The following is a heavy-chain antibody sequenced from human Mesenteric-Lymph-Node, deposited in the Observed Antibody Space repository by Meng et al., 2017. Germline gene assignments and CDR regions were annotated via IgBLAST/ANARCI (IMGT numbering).Heavy chain of an antibody. CDR3: ARDYSTPASTGY. V-gene: IGHV4-39*07. CDR1: GGSFSSSSYY. Sequence: SETLSLTCTVSGGSFSSSSYYWGWIRQSPGKGLEWIGSIYYSGSTYYNPSLKSRVTISVDTSKNQFSLNLSSVTAADTAVYYCARDYSTPASTGYWGQGKLVTVSS. CDR2: IYYSGST. D-gene: IGHD2-2*01. J-gene: IGHJ4*02.